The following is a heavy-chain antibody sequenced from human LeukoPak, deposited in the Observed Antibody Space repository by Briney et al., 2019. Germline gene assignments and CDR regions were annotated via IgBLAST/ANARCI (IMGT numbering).Heavy chain of an antibody. CDR2: IYSDGNT. Sequence: GGSLRLSCAASGFTVSSSYMTWVRQAPGKGLEWVSMIYSGAIYSDGNTSYADSVRGRFTISRDDSKNTLHLQMNSLRAEDTAVYYCARVGGYCSSTSCPPEDYFDYWGQGTLVTVSS. CDR3: ARVGGYCSSTSCPPEDYFDY. D-gene: IGHD2-2*01. J-gene: IGHJ4*02. V-gene: IGHV3-66*01. CDR1: GFTVSSSY.